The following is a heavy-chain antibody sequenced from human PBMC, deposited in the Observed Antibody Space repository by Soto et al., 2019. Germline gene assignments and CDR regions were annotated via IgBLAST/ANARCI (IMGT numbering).Heavy chain of an antibody. CDR2: IGPESGAT. J-gene: IGHJ4*02. Sequence: ASVKVSCKASGYTFTGHYIHWVRQAPEQGPEWMGEIGPESGATRYAQKFQGRVTMTRDTSITTVYMELKNLSPDDTAVYYCGRGRSGQIVVFYWGQGTQVTASS. CDR3: GRGRSGQIVVFY. V-gene: IGHV1-2*02. D-gene: IGHD1-26*01. CDR1: GYTFTGHY.